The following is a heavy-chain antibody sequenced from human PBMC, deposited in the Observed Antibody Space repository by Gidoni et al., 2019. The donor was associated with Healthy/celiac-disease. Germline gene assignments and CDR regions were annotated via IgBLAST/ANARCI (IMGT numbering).Heavy chain of an antibody. CDR2: ISGSGGST. D-gene: IGHD3-22*01. CDR3: AKGYYYDSSGYALPFDY. CDR1: GFTFSSYA. Sequence: EVQLLESGGGLVQPGGSLRRSCAASGFTFSSYAMSWVRQAPGKGLEWVSAISGSGGSTYYADSVKGRFTISRDNSKNTLYLQMNSLRAEDTAVYYCAKGYYYDSSGYALPFDYWGQGTLVTVSS. V-gene: IGHV3-23*01. J-gene: IGHJ4*02.